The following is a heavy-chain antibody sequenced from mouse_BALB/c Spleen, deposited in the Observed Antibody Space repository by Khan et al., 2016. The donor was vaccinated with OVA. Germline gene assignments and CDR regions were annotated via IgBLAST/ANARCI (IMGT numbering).Heavy chain of an antibody. CDR1: GYSITSDYA. Sequence: EVQLQESGPGLVKPSQSLSLTCTVTGYSITSDYAWNWIRQFPGNQLEWMGYISYSGSTSYNPSLKSRISITRDTSKNQFFLQLNSVTSEDTATYYCAIRRVYYGSSYGSYCDVWGAGTTVTVSS. CDR3: AIRRVYYGSSYGSYCDV. V-gene: IGHV3-2*02. CDR2: ISYSGST. D-gene: IGHD1-1*01. J-gene: IGHJ1*01.